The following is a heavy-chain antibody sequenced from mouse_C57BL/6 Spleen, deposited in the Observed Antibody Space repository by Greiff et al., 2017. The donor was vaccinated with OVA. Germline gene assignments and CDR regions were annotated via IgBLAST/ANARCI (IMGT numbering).Heavy chain of an antibody. Sequence: VQLKESGPGLVKPSQSLSLTCSVTGYSITSGYYWNWIRQFPGNKLEWMGYISYDGSNNYNPSLKNRISITRDTSKNQFFLKLNSVTTEDTATYYCASSTVAYFDYWGQGTTLTVSS. CDR2: ISYDGSN. CDR3: ASSTVAYFDY. V-gene: IGHV3-6*01. D-gene: IGHD1-1*01. CDR1: GYSITSGYY. J-gene: IGHJ2*01.